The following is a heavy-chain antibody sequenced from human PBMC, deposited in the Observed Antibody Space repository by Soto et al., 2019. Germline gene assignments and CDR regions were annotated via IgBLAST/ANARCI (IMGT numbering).Heavy chain of an antibody. Sequence: PSETLSLTCTVSGGSISSGDYYWSWIRQPPGKGLEWIGYIYYSGSTYYNPSLKSRVTISVDTSKNQFSLKLSSVTAADTAVYYCAQYDYGDYVAYDWGQGTLVTAPQ. J-gene: IGHJ4*02. CDR2: IYYSGST. CDR1: GGSISSGDYY. CDR3: AQYDYGDYVAYD. V-gene: IGHV4-30-4*01. D-gene: IGHD4-17*01.